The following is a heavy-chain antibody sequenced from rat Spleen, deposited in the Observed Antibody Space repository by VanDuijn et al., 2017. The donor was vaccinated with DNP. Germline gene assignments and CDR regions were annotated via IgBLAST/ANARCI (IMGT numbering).Heavy chain of an antibody. CDR1: GFTFSDYY. D-gene: IGHD4-1*01. CDR3: TIGDDYNTSNWFAY. CDR2: ISYDGDNT. J-gene: IGHJ3*01. Sequence: EVQLVESDGGLVQPGRSLKLSCAVSGFTFSDYYMAWVRQAPTKGLEWVASISYDGDNTYYRDSVKGRFTISRVNAKSSLNLRMDSLRSADTATYHCTIGDDYNTSNWFAYWGQGTLIAVSS. V-gene: IGHV5-20*01.